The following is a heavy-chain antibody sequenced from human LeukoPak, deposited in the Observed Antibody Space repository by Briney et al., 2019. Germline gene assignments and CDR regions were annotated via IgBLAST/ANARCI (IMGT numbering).Heavy chain of an antibody. D-gene: IGHD6-13*01. V-gene: IGHV4-39*01. CDR3: ARHVSLRSPGAFDI. J-gene: IGHJ3*02. CDR2: IYYSGST. CDR1: GGSISSSSYY. Sequence: PSETLSLTCTVSGGSISSSSYYWGWIRQPPGKGLEWIGSIYYSGSTYYNPSLKSRVTISVDTSKNQFSLKLSSVTAADTAVYYCARHVSLRSPGAFDIWGQGTMVTVSS.